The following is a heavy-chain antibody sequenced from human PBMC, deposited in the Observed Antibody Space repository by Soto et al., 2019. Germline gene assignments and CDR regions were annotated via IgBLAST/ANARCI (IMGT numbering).Heavy chain of an antibody. CDR3: ARSLIVEGSIYQYYGMDV. Sequence: ASVKVSCKASGYSFISYYIDWVRQAPGQGLEWMGVINPSRGSSSYAQKFQARVTMSRDTSTSTVFMELSSLRSDDTAVYYCARSLIVEGSIYQYYGMDVWGQGTTVTVSS. V-gene: IGHV1-46*01. CDR1: GYSFISYY. CDR2: INPSRGSS. D-gene: IGHD1-26*01. J-gene: IGHJ6*02.